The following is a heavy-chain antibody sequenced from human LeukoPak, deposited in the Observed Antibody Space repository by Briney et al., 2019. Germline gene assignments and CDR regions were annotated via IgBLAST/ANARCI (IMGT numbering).Heavy chain of an antibody. CDR3: ARAREYCAGNECYEYFQD. CDR1: GFTVRSNS. D-gene: IGHD2-21*01. J-gene: IGHJ1*01. V-gene: IGHV3-53*01. CDR2: IYSGGSA. Sequence: GGSLGLSCAASGFTVRSNSMTWVRQAPGRGLERVSVIYSGGSAYYADSVSGRFTISRDESENTLFLQMTSLRVEDTALYYCARAREYCAGNECYEYFQDWGQGTLVIVSS.